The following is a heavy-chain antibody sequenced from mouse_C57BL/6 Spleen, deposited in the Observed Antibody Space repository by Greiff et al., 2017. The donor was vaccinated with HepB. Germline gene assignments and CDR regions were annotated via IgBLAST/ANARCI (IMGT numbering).Heavy chain of an antibody. CDR1: GYTFTSYW. CDR3: ASGDSYSNKGAYYYAMDY. CDR2: IYPGSGST. Sequence: QVQLQQPGAELVKPGASVKMSCKASGYTFTSYWITWVKQRPGQGLEWIGDIYPGSGSTNYNEKFKSKATLTVDTSSSTAYMQLSSLTSEDSAVYYCASGDSYSNKGAYYYAMDYWGQGTSVTVSS. V-gene: IGHV1-55*01. D-gene: IGHD2-5*01. J-gene: IGHJ4*01.